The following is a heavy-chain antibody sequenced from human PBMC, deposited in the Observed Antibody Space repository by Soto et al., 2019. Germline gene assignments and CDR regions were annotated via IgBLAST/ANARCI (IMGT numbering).Heavy chain of an antibody. CDR3: ARADYATGSYYPDY. Sequence: QVQLQESGPGLVKPSQTLSLTCTVSGGSVRRGNYYWSWIRQFPGKGLEWIGYISNSGRTHYNPSIMSRLTILVDTSKNQVFLELRSVTAADTALYYCARADYATGSYYPDYWGQGTLVTVSS. CDR2: ISNSGRT. J-gene: IGHJ4*02. V-gene: IGHV4-31*03. D-gene: IGHD3-10*01. CDR1: GGSVRRGNYY.